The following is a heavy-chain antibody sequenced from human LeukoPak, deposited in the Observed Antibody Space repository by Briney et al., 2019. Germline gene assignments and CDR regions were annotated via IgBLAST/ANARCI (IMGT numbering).Heavy chain of an antibody. D-gene: IGHD4-17*01. CDR3: AKRTTVTKGYFDF. J-gene: IGHJ4*02. V-gene: IGHV3-23*01. CDR1: EFTVSSNY. CDR2: ISGSGSST. Sequence: GGSLRLSCAASEFTVSSNYMSWVRQAPGKGLEWVSTISGSGSSTYYADSVKGRFTISRDNPKNAVYLQMNSLRADDTAVYFCAKRTTVTKGYFDFWGQGTLVTVSS.